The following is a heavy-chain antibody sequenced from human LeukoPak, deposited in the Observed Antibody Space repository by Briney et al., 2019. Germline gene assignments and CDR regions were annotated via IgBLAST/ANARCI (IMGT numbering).Heavy chain of an antibody. J-gene: IGHJ4*02. Sequence: PSETLSLTCAVSGGSISSSNWWSWVRQPPGKGLEWIGEIYHSGSTNYNPSLKSRVTISVDTSKNQFSLKLSSVTAADTAVYYCARGREWEPKVFDYWGQGTLVTVSS. CDR1: GGSISSSNW. D-gene: IGHD1-26*01. V-gene: IGHV4-4*02. CDR3: ARGREWEPKVFDY. CDR2: IYHSGST.